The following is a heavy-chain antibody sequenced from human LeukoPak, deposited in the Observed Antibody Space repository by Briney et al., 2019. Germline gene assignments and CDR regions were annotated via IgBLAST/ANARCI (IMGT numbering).Heavy chain of an antibody. Sequence: PGGSLRLSCAASGFMFSDYYMSWIRQAPGKGLEWVSYISSSSSYTNYADSVKGRFTISRDNAKNSLYLQMNSLRAEDTAVYYCARPKERWLQFPDYWGQGTLVTVSS. V-gene: IGHV3-11*06. CDR1: GFMFSDYY. D-gene: IGHD5-24*01. J-gene: IGHJ4*02. CDR2: ISSSSSYT. CDR3: ARPKERWLQFPDY.